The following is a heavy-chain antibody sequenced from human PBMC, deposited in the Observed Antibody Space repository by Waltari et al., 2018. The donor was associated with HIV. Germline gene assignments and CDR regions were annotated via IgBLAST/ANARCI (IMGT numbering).Heavy chain of an antibody. CDR1: GGSFSGYY. V-gene: IGHV4-34*02. J-gene: IGHJ4*02. CDR3: AREAGYNSGWYGGYYFDF. D-gene: IGHD6-19*01. CDR2: INHSGTT. Sequence: QVQLQQWGARQLKASDTLSLTCAVYGGSFSGYYWTWIRQSPGKGLEWIGEINHSGTTNHSPPLKSRVTSSRDTSKNQFALKLTSVTAADTAVYYCAREAGYNSGWYGGYYFDFWGQGALVTVSS.